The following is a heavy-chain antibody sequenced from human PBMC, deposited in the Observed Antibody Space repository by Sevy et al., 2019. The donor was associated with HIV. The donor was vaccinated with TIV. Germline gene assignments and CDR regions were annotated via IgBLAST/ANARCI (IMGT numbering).Heavy chain of an antibody. CDR2: MNPNSGNT. CDR3: AREGLGSRSYFFSNPNTKDVPNWFDP. J-gene: IGHJ5*02. D-gene: IGHD3-10*01. V-gene: IGHV1-8*01. CDR1: GYTFTSYD. Sequence: ASVKVSCKASGYTFTSYDINWVRQATGQGLEWMGWMNPNSGNTGYAQKFQGRATMTRNTSISTAYMELSSLRSEDTAVYYCAREGLGSRSYFFSNPNTKDVPNWFDPWGQGTLVTVSS.